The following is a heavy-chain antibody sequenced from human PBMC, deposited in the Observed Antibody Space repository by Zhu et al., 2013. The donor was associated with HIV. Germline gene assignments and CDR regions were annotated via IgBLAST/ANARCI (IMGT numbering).Heavy chain of an antibody. J-gene: IGHJ1*01. CDR3: ARAGQRSAEYFQH. CDR1: GYTFTNYA. CDR2: INAGNGNT. Sequence: QVQLVQSGAEVKKPGASVKVSCKASGYTFTNYAMHWVRQAPGHGLEWMGWINAGNGNTKYSQKFQGRVTITRDTSASTAYMELSSLRSEDTAVYYCARAGQRSAEYFQHWGQGTLVTVSS. V-gene: IGHV1-3*01.